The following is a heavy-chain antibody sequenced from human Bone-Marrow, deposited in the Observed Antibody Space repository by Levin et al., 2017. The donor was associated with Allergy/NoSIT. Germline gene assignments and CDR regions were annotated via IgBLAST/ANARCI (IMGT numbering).Heavy chain of an antibody. D-gene: IGHD6-13*01. Sequence: ASVKVSCKPSGYTFSNYAMNWVRQAPGQGLEWMGWINTNTGNPTFAQGFSGRFLFSLDTSVSTAYLQISSLKAEDTALYYCARDAPHQQLANWGQGTLVTVSS. CDR1: GYTFSNYA. CDR2: INTNTGNP. J-gene: IGHJ4*02. CDR3: ARDAPHQQLAN. V-gene: IGHV7-4-1*01.